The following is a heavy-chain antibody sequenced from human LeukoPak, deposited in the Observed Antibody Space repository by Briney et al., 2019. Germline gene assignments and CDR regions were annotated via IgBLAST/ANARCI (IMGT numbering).Heavy chain of an antibody. V-gene: IGHV3-21*01. D-gene: IGHD2-21*02. CDR3: ATELSVLTAIPPDS. Sequence: AGGSLRLSCAASGFTFSSYSMNWVRQAPGKGLEWVSSISSSSSYIYYADSVKGRFTISRDNAQNSLYLQMNNLRAEDTAVYYCATELSVLTAIPPDSWGQGTLVTVSS. J-gene: IGHJ4*02. CDR2: ISSSSSYI. CDR1: GFTFSSYS.